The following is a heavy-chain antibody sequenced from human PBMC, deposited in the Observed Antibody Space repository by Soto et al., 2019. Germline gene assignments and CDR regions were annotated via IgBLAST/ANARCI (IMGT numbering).Heavy chain of an antibody. Sequence: PGGSLRLSCAASGFTFSSYGMHWVRQAPGKGLEWVAVIWYDGSNKYYADSVKGRFTISRDNSKNTLYLQMNSLRAEDTAVYYCARSPTRGYSSSWYVDWFDPWGQGTLVTVSS. CDR3: ARSPTRGYSSSWYVDWFDP. V-gene: IGHV3-33*01. CDR1: GFTFSSYG. J-gene: IGHJ5*02. D-gene: IGHD6-13*01. CDR2: IWYDGSNK.